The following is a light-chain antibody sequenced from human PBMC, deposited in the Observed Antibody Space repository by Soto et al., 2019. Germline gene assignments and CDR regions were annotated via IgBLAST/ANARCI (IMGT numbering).Light chain of an antibody. V-gene: IGKV3-20*01. CDR2: GAS. CDR3: HQYGSSSWT. CDR1: QSISSSF. Sequence: EIVLTQSPGTLSLSPGERATLSCRASQSISSSFLAWYQQRPGQSPRLIIYGASSRATGIPDRFSGSGSGTDFTLTISRLEPEDFAVYYCHQYGSSSWTFGQGTKVDIK. J-gene: IGKJ1*01.